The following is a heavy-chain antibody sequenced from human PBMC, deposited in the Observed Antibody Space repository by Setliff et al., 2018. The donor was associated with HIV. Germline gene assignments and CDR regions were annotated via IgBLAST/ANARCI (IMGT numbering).Heavy chain of an antibody. D-gene: IGHD1-26*01. J-gene: IGHJ3*02. V-gene: IGHV4-59*11. CDR2: IYSTGST. CDR3: ARVQWDLLYVPDAFDI. CDR1: GGSISSHY. Sequence: SETLSLTCTVSGGSISSHYWSWIRQPPGKGLEWIGYIYSTGSTNYNPSLKSRVTISVDTSKNQFSLQLSSVTAADTAVYYCARVQWDLLYVPDAFDIWGQGIMITVSS.